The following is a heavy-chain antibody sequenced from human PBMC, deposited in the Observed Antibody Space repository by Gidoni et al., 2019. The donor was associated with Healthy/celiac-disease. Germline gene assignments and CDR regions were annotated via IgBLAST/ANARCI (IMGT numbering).Heavy chain of an antibody. V-gene: IGHV4-59*01. CDR1: GGSISSYY. CDR3: ARAGGGEIWFGESTNVFDY. D-gene: IGHD3-10*01. CDR2: IYYSGST. J-gene: IGHJ4*02. Sequence: QVQLQESGPGLVKPSETLSLTCTVSGGSISSYYWSWIRQPPGKGLEWIGYIYYSGSTNYNPSLKSRVTISVDTSKNQFSLKLSSVTAADTAVYYCARAGGGEIWFGESTNVFDYWGQGTLVTVSS.